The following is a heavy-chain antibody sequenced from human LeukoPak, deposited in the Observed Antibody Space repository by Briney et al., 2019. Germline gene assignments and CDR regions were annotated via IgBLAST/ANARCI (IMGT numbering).Heavy chain of an antibody. J-gene: IGHJ5*02. CDR3: ARLVESSGWYLYWFDP. D-gene: IGHD6-19*01. CDR1: GGSISSNC. CDR2: ICSGAST. Sequence: SETLSLTCTVSGGSISSNCWSWIRQAPGNGLDWIGYICSGASTIYSPSFKSRVTISADTSKNQFSLKLSSVTAADTAVYYCARLVESSGWYLYWFDPWGQGTLVTVSS. V-gene: IGHV4-59*08.